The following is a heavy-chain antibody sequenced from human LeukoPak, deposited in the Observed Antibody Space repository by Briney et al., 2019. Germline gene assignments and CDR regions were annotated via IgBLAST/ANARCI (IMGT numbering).Heavy chain of an antibody. CDR1: GFTFSNYA. Sequence: PGGSLRLSCAASGFTFSNYAIHWVRQAPGKGLEWVTFISYDGSSKSYADSVKGRFTISRDNSKNTLYLQMNSLRAEDTAVYYCAKDPGGDRPIDYWGQGTLVTVSS. D-gene: IGHD2-21*01. V-gene: IGHV3-30-3*01. CDR2: ISYDGSSK. J-gene: IGHJ4*02. CDR3: AKDPGGDRPIDY.